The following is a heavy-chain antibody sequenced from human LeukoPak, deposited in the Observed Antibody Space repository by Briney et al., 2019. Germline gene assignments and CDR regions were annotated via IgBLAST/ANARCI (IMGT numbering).Heavy chain of an antibody. V-gene: IGHV3-30*02. J-gene: IGHJ4*02. D-gene: IGHD3-3*01. CDR2: IWYDGSNK. CDR3: AKDHKITIFGVVTRGLGY. Sequence: GGSLRLSCAASGFTFSSYGMHWVRQAPGKGLEWVAFIWYDGSNKYYADSVKGRFTISRDNSKNTLYLQMNSLRAEDTAVYYCAKDHKITIFGVVTRGLGYWGQGTLVTVSS. CDR1: GFTFSSYG.